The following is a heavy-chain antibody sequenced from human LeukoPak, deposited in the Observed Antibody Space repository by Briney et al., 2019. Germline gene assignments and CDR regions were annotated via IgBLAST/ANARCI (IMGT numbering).Heavy chain of an antibody. Sequence: PSETLSLTSTGSGGSISSYYWSWIWQPPGKGLEWIGYIYYSGSTNYSPSLKSRVTISVDTSKNQFSLKLSSVTAADTAVYYCARRLGYSGGGGCSPHHYNWFDPWGQGTLVTVSS. CDR1: GGSISSYY. CDR3: ARRLGYSGGGGCSPHHYNWFDP. J-gene: IGHJ5*02. V-gene: IGHV4-59*01. CDR2: IYYSGST. D-gene: IGHD2-15*01.